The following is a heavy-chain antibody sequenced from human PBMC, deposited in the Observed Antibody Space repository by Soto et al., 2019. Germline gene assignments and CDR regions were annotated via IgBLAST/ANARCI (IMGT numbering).Heavy chain of an antibody. CDR3: ARGLGSGWYVDD. Sequence: PSETLSLTCAVYGGSFSGYYWSWIRQPPGKGLEWIGEINHSGSTNYNPSLKSRVTISVDTSKNQFSLKLSSVTAADTAVYYCARGLGSGWYVDDWGQGTLVTAP. CDR1: GGSFSGYY. D-gene: IGHD6-19*01. CDR2: INHSGST. V-gene: IGHV4-34*01. J-gene: IGHJ4*02.